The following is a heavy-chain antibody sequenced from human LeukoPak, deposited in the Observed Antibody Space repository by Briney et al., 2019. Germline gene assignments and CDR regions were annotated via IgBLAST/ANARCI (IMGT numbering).Heavy chain of an antibody. CDR3: ARDKWGSSTDAFDI. V-gene: IGHV3-48*03. J-gene: IGHJ3*02. CDR1: GLTFSSYE. CDR2: ISSSGSTI. Sequence: SGGSLRLSCAASGLTFSSYEMNWVRQAPGKGLEWVSYISSSGSTIYYADSVKGRFTISRDNAKNSLYLQMNSLRAEDTAVYYCARDKWGSSTDAFDIWGQGTMVTVSS. D-gene: IGHD6-6*01.